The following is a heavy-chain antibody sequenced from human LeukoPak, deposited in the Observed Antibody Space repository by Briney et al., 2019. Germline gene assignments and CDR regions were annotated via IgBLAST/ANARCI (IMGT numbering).Heavy chain of an antibody. CDR1: GFTFSTYT. CDR3: ARVPPLGYCSGGSCFTPYDY. D-gene: IGHD2-15*01. J-gene: IGHJ4*02. Sequence: GGSLRLSCSASGFTFSTYTMNWVRQAPGKGLEWVSSISGSGTYIYYADSVKGRFTISRDNAKNSLYLQMNSLRAEDTAVYYCARVPPLGYCSGGSCFTPYDYWGQGTLVTASS. CDR2: ISGSGTYI. V-gene: IGHV3-21*01.